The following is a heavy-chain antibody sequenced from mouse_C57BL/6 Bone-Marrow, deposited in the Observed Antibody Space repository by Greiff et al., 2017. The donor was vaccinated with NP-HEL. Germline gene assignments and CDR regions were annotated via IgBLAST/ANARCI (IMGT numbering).Heavy chain of an antibody. Sequence: QVQLQQPGAELVKHGASVKLSCKASGYTFTSYWMQWVKQRPGQGLEWIGEIDPSDSYTNYNQKFKGKATLTVDTSSSTAYMQLSSLTSEDSAVYYCARSGTAQATFAYWGQGTLVTVSA. D-gene: IGHD3-2*02. V-gene: IGHV1-50*01. J-gene: IGHJ3*01. CDR1: GYTFTSYW. CDR2: IDPSDSYT. CDR3: ARSGTAQATFAY.